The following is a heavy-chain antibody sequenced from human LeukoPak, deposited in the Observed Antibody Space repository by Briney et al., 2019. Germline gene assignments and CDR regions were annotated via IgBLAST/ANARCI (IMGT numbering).Heavy chain of an antibody. D-gene: IGHD6-13*01. J-gene: IGHJ4*02. Sequence: GGSLRLSCAASGFTFSDYYMSWIRQAPGKGLEWVSYISSSGSTIYYADSVKGRFTISRDNAKNSLYLQVNSLRAEDTAVYYCARGTSSSSRESDYWGQGTLVTVSS. CDR1: GFTFSDYY. V-gene: IGHV3-11*01. CDR2: ISSSGSTI. CDR3: ARGTSSSSRESDY.